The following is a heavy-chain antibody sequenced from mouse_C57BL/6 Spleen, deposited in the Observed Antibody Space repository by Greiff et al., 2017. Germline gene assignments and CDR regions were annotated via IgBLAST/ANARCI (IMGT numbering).Heavy chain of an antibody. V-gene: IGHV1-19*01. CDR1: GYTFTDYY. Sequence: EVKLMESGPVLVKPGASVKMSCKASGYTFTDYYMNWVKQSHGKSLEWIGVINPYNGGTSYNQKFKGKATLTVDKSSSTAYMELNSLTSEDSAVYYCANWDGFAYWGQGTLVTVSA. CDR3: ANWDGFAY. CDR2: INPYNGGT. J-gene: IGHJ3*01. D-gene: IGHD4-1*02.